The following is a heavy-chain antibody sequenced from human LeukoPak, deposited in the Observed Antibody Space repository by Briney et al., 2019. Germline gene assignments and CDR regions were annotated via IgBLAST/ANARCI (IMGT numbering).Heavy chain of an antibody. J-gene: IGHJ4*02. CDR2: IGGSGGST. CDR3: AKKKRELRGFDY. CDR1: GFTSSSYA. Sequence: GGSLRLSCAASGFTSSSYAMSWVRQAPGKGLEWVSVIGGSGGSTYYADSVKGRFTISRDNSKNTLYLQMSSLRAEDTAVYYCAKKKRELRGFDYWGQGTLVTVSS. D-gene: IGHD1-7*01. V-gene: IGHV3-23*01.